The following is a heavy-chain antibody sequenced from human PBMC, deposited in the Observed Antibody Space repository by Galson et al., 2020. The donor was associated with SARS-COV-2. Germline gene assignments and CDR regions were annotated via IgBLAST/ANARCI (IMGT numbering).Heavy chain of an antibody. V-gene: IGHV3-21*01. CDR3: ARDEYYYDSSGYLRS. CDR2: ISSSSSYI. D-gene: IGHD3-22*01. J-gene: IGHJ4*02. CDR1: GFTFSSYS. Sequence: GGSLRLSCAASGFTFSSYSMNWVRQAPGKGLEWVSSISSSSSYIYYADSVKGRFTISRDNANSLYLQMNSLRAEDTAVYYCARDEYYYDSSGYLRSWGQGTLVTVSS.